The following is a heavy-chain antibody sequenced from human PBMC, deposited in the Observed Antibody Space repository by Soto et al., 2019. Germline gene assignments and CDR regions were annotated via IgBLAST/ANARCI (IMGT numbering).Heavy chain of an antibody. J-gene: IGHJ5*02. D-gene: IGHD3-16*02. CDR1: GYTFTSYG. V-gene: IGHV1-18*01. CDR2: ISAYNGNT. CDR3: ARGGRYYDYVWGSYRTNWFDP. Sequence: GASVKVSCKASGYTFTSYGISWVRQAPGQGLEWMGWISAYNGNTNYAQKLQGRVTMTTDTSTSTAYMELRSLRSDDTAVYYCARGGRYYDYVWGSYRTNWFDPWGQGTLVTVSS.